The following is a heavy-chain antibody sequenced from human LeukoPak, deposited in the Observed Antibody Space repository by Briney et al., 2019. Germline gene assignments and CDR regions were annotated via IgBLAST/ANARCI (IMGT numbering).Heavy chain of an antibody. V-gene: IGHV3-23*01. CDR3: AKEKYSGMSGSLDY. D-gene: IGHD2-21*01. J-gene: IGHJ4*02. CDR1: GFTFSNYA. CDR2: FSGSGGST. Sequence: GGSLRLSCAASGFTFSNYAMSWVRQAPGKGLEWVSTFSGSGGSTYYADSVKGRFTISRDNSKNTLFLEMNSLRAEDSAVYYCAKEKYSGMSGSLDYWGQGTLVTVSS.